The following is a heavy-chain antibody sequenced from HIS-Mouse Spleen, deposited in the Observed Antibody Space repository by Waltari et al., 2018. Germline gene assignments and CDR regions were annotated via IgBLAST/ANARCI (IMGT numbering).Heavy chain of an antibody. Sequence: QLQLQESGPGLVKHSETLSLTCTVSGGSISSSSYHWGWIRQSPGKGLEWIGSIYYSGSTYYNPSLKSRVTISVDTSKNQFSLKLSSVTAADTAVYYCAREIPYSSSWYDWYFDLWGRGTLVTVSS. CDR2: IYYSGST. CDR1: GGSISSSSYH. D-gene: IGHD6-13*01. J-gene: IGHJ2*01. CDR3: AREIPYSSSWYDWYFDL. V-gene: IGHV4-39*07.